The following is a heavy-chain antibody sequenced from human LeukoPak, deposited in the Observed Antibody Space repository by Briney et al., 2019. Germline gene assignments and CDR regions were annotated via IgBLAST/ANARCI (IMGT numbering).Heavy chain of an antibody. V-gene: IGHV4-38-2*01. Sequence: SETLSLTCAVSHYSISSGYSWGWIRQPPEKGLEWIGSIYHSGSASYNPSLKSRVTMSVDASKNQFSLRLSSVTAADTAVYYCARRTDIWGGYSPYYFDYWGQGTLVTVSS. CDR3: ARRTDIWGGYSPYYFDY. CDR2: IYHSGSA. CDR1: HYSISSGYS. J-gene: IGHJ4*02. D-gene: IGHD3-3*01.